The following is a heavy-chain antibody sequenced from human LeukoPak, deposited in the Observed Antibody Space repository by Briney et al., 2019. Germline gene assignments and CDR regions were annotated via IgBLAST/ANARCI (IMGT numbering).Heavy chain of an antibody. CDR3: ARDAGNSGYGCDL. V-gene: IGHV3-48*01. Sequence: GGSLRLSCAASGFIFSQYSMNWVRQAPGKGLEWVSHIRSSSETFYADSVRGRFTISRDNARNSLYLQMNNLRGEDTAIYYCARDAGNSGYGCDLWGQGTLVTVSS. CDR1: GFIFSQYS. D-gene: IGHD5-12*01. J-gene: IGHJ5*02. CDR2: IRSSSET.